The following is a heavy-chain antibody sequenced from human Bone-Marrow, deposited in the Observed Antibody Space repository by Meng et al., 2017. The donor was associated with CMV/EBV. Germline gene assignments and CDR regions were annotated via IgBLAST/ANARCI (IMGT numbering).Heavy chain of an antibody. CDR3: TASIKGPGAVGWFDP. CDR2: IKAKGDGGTA. Sequence: GESLKISCAASGFTFNDAWMNWVRQAPGKGLEWVGLIKAKGDGGTADYAAPVRGRFTISRDDSKNALYLQASSLKTEDSGVYYCTASIKGPGAVGWFDPWGQGTLVTVSS. D-gene: IGHD1-14*01. J-gene: IGHJ5*02. CDR1: GFTFNDAW. V-gene: IGHV3-15*01.